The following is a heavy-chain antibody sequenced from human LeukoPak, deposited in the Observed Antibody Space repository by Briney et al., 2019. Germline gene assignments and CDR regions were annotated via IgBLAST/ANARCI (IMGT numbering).Heavy chain of an antibody. CDR3: GRGRYWNDGWGDAFDI. J-gene: IGHJ3*02. CDR2: VYHSGVT. CDR1: GGSLNTGGYC. V-gene: IGHV4-30-2*01. Sequence: SETLSLSCAVSGGSLNTGGYCWGWIRQPPGKGLEWTAYVYHSGVTYYNPSRKSRVTISIGGARIQFSLNLSSVTAAATAVYYCGRGRYWNDGWGDAFDIWGQGTMVTVSS. D-gene: IGHD1-1*01.